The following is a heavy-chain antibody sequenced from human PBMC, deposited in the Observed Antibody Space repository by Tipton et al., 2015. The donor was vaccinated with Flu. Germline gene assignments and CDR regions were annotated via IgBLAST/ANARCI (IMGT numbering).Heavy chain of an antibody. Sequence: QLVQSGAEVKKPGASVKVSCKASGYTFTSYGISWVRQAPGQGLEWMGWISAYNGNTNYAQKLQGRVTMTTDTSTSTAYMELRSLRSGGTAVYCCARELDGWELREGWFDPWGQGTLVTVSS. D-gene: IGHD1-26*01. CDR1: GYTFTSYG. J-gene: IGHJ5*02. CDR2: ISAYNGNT. V-gene: IGHV1-18*01. CDR3: ARELDGWELREGWFDP.